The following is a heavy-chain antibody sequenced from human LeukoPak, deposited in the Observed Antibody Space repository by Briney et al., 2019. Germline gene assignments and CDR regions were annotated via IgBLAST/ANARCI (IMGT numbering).Heavy chain of an antibody. CDR3: TPGPFYFDS. CDR1: GFTFSSSW. J-gene: IGHJ4*02. CDR2: INTDGGST. Sequence: GGSLRLSCAASGFTFSSSWMHWVRRAPGKGLVWVSRINTDGGSTSYADSVKGRFTISRDNAKSTLYLQMNSLRAEDTAVYYCTPGPFYFDSWGQGTLVTVSS. V-gene: IGHV3-74*01.